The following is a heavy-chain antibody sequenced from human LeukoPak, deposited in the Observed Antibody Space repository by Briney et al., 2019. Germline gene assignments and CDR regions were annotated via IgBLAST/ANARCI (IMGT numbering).Heavy chain of an antibody. CDR3: AVASGVVVATKLDY. CDR2: IFNSGST. CDR1: GGSLSSSS. V-gene: IGHV4-59*01. D-gene: IGHD1-26*01. Sequence: SETLSLTCTLPGGSLSSSSWSWVRQPPGKGLEWIGYIFNSGSTNYNPSLKSRVTIPVDTSKNQSSLNLSSVTAAATAVFYIAVASGVVVATKLDYCGQGNL. J-gene: IGHJ4*02.